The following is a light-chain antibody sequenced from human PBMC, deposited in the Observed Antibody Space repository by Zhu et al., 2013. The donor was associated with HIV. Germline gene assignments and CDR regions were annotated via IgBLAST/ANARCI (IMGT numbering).Light chain of an antibody. J-gene: IGKJ1*01. CDR3: MQGLQTPQT. CDR2: LGS. Sequence: DIVMTQSPLSLPVTPGEPASISCRSSQSLLHSNGYNYLDWYLQKPGQSPQLLIYLGSNRASGVPDRISGSGSGTDFTLKISRVEAEDVGVYYCMQGLQTPQTFGQGTKVEIK. CDR1: QSLLHSNGYNY. V-gene: IGKV2-28*01.